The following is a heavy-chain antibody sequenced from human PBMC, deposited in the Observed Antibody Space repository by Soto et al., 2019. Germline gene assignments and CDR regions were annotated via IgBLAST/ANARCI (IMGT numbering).Heavy chain of an antibody. J-gene: IGHJ6*02. D-gene: IGHD2-21*02. CDR1: GGTISRYY. Sequence: QVQLQESGPGLVKPSETLSLTCTVSGGTISRYYWSWIRQPPGKGLEWIGYMYNTGSTVYNPSFKIRVTISVDTSKNQFSLKLNSVTAAYTAVYYCARDLWGYCGTDCYPLDVWGQGTTVTVSS. V-gene: IGHV4-59*01. CDR3: ARDLWGYCGTDCYPLDV. CDR2: MYNTGST.